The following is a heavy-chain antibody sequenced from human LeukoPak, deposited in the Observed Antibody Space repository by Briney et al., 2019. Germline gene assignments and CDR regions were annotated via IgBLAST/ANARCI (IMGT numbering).Heavy chain of an antibody. J-gene: IGHJ4*02. CDR3: ARAAYCSGGSCYSGYVDY. D-gene: IGHD2-15*01. V-gene: IGHV5-51*01. CDR2: IYPGDSDT. CDR1: GYSFTSYW. Sequence: GESLKISCKGSGYSFTSYWIGWVRQMPGKGLEWMGIIYPGDSDTRYSPSFRGQVTISADKSISTAYLQWSSLKASDTAMYYCARAAYCSGGSCYSGYVDYWGQGTLVTVSS.